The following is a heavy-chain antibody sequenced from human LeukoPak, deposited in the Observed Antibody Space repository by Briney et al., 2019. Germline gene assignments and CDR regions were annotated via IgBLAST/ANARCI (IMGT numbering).Heavy chain of an antibody. Sequence: PGGSLRLSCAASGFTFSSYSMNWVPDAPGKGLEWVSSISSSSYIYYADSVKGRFTISRDNAKNALYLQVCSLMSEDTAGYYCARGGITILGAVIDWGQGTLVTVSS. D-gene: IGHD3-3*01. CDR2: ISSSSYI. CDR3: ARGGITILGAVID. V-gene: IGHV3-21*01. J-gene: IGHJ4*02. CDR1: GFTFSSYS.